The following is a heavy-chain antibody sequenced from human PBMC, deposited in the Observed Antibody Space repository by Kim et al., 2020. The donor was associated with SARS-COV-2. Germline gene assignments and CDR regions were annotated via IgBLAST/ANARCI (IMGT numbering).Heavy chain of an antibody. CDR1: GGSISSGGYY. CDR3: ARDRRLGGYGSGTAGRPLPYYYYGMDF. V-gene: IGHV4-31*03. D-gene: IGHD3-10*01. Sequence: SETLSLTCTVSGGSISSGGYYWSWIRQHPGKGLEWIGYIYYSGSTYYNPSLKSRVTISVDTSKNQFSLKLSSVTAADTAVYYCARDRRLGGYGSGTAGRPLPYYYYGMDFWGQGTTVTVSS. CDR2: IYYSGST. J-gene: IGHJ6*02.